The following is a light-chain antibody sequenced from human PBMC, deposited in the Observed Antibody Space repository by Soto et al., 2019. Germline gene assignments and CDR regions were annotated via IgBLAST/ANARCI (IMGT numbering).Light chain of an antibody. J-gene: IGKJ1*01. CDR1: QSVTSNY. V-gene: IGKV3-20*01. Sequence: EVVMTQSPATLSVSPGERATLSCRASQSVTSNYLAWYQQKPGQAPRLLIYGISTRATGVPDRFSGSGSGTDFTLTISRLEPEAFEVYYCQQYTDWPLTFGQGSKVDIK. CDR2: GIS. CDR3: QQYTDWPLT.